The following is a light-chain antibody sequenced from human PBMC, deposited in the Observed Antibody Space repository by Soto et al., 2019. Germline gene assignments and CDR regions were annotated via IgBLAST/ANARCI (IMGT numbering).Light chain of an antibody. CDR2: GAS. Sequence: EIVLTQSPGTLSLSPGERATLSCRASQSVSNNYLARYQQKPGQAPRLLIYGASNRATGIPDRLSGSGSGTDFTLTISRLEPEDFAVYYCQQLNSYPLTFGGGTKVDIK. J-gene: IGKJ4*01. CDR3: QQLNSYPLT. V-gene: IGKV3-20*01. CDR1: QSVSNNY.